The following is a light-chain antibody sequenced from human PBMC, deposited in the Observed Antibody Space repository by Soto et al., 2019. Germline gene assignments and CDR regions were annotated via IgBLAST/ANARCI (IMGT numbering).Light chain of an antibody. CDR1: SRDIGTYNY. V-gene: IGLV2-14*01. J-gene: IGLJ3*02. CDR3: SSYTTSYTQV. CDR2: EVS. Sequence: QSALTQPASVSGSPGQSITISCTGTSRDIGTYNYVSWYQQHPGKVPKLMIYEVSNRPSGVSNRFSGSKSGNTASLAISGLQAEDEADYYCSSYTTSYTQVFGGGTKLTVL.